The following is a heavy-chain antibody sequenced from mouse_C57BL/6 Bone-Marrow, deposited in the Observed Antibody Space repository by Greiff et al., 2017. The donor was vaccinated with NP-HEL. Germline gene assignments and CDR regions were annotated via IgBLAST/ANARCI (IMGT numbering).Heavy chain of an antibody. CDR2: IWSDGST. Sequence: QVQLKESGPGLVAPSQSLSITCTVSGFSLTSYGVHWVRQPPGKGLEWLVVIWSDGSTTYNSALKSRLSLSKDNSKSQVFLKMNSLQTDDTAMYYCARQGIYYDYIYYAMDYWGQGTSVTVSS. D-gene: IGHD2-4*01. CDR3: ARQGIYYDYIYYAMDY. J-gene: IGHJ4*01. V-gene: IGHV2-6-1*01. CDR1: GFSLTSYG.